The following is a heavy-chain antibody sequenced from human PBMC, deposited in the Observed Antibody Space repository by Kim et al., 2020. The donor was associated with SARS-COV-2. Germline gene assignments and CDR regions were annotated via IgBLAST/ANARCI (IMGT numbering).Heavy chain of an antibody. Sequence: NPDLKSRGTISVYTSKNQLSLKLSSVTAADTAVYYWARHRGIAVAALDYWGQGTLVTVSS. J-gene: IGHJ4*02. CDR3: ARHRGIAVAALDY. D-gene: IGHD6-19*01. V-gene: IGHV4-39*01.